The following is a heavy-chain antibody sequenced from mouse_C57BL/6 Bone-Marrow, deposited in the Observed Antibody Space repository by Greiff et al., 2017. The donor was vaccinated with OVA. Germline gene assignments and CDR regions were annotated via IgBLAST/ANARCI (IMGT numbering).Heavy chain of an antibody. Sequence: VKLMESGPELVKPGASVKISCKASGYAFSSSWMNWVKQRPGKGLEWIGRIYPGDGDTNYNGKFKGKATLTADKSSSTAYMQLSSLTSEDSAVYFCARGRFMFAYWGQGTLVTVSA. CDR2: IYPGDGDT. V-gene: IGHV1-82*01. CDR3: ARGRFMFAY. D-gene: IGHD1-2*01. CDR1: GYAFSSSW. J-gene: IGHJ3*01.